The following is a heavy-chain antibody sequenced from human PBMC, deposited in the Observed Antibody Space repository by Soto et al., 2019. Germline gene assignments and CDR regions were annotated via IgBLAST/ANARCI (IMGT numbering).Heavy chain of an antibody. CDR1: GGSMNIGSHS. CDR2: VYYSGTT. V-gene: IGHV4-30-2*06. D-gene: IGHD3-3*01. J-gene: IGHJ2*01. Sequence: SETLSLTCPVSGGSMNIGSHSWNWIRQSAGKGLEWIGFVYYSGTTYYNPALNSRVTISVDRAKSQFSLQLRSVTAADTAVYYCAREKSVVFGMAHPYWYFDLWGRGTLVTVSS. CDR3: AREKSVVFGMAHPYWYFDL.